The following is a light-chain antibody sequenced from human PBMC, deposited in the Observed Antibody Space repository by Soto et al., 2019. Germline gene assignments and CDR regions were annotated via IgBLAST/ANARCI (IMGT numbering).Light chain of an antibody. CDR1: QSVSSNY. CDR3: KQYGSSPIT. V-gene: IGKV3-20*01. J-gene: IGKJ5*01. Sequence: EIVLTQSPGTLSLSPGERATLSCRASQSVSSNYLAWYQQKPGQAPRLLIYGAYSRATGIQDRFSGSGSGTDFTLTIRRLEPEDFAVYYCKQYGSSPITFGQGTRLEIK. CDR2: GAY.